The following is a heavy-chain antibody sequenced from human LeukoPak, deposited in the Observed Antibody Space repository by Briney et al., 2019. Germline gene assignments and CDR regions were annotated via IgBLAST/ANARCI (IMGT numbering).Heavy chain of an antibody. Sequence: SVKVSCKASGGTFSSYAISWVRQAPGQGLEWMGGIIPIFGTANYAQKFQGRVTITADESTSTAYMELSSLRSEDTAVYYCARSGRYCSSTSCYSPFDYWGQGTLVTVSS. CDR1: GGTFSSYA. D-gene: IGHD2-2*02. CDR2: IIPIFGTA. J-gene: IGHJ4*02. V-gene: IGHV1-69*01. CDR3: ARSGRYCSSTSCYSPFDY.